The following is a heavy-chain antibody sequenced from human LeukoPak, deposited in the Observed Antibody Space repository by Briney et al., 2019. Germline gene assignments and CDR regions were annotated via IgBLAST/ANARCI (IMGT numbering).Heavy chain of an antibody. J-gene: IGHJ4*02. D-gene: IGHD3-22*01. CDR2: IHYDGNT. CDR1: GGSISSSSYS. V-gene: IGHV4-39*01. CDR3: AGLVGRYSSGLYYYYFDY. Sequence: PSETLSLTCTVSGGSISSSSYSWTWIRQPPGKGLEWIGSIHYDGNTYYKPSLRSRVTISVDTSNQFSLRLSSATAADTATYYCAGLVGRYSSGLYYYYFDYWGQGTLVTVSS.